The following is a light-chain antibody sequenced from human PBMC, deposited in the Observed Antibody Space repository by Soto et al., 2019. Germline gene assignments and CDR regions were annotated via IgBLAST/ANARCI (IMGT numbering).Light chain of an antibody. CDR1: SSDVGDYNY. CDR3: SSYAGSNNWV. J-gene: IGLJ3*02. V-gene: IGLV2-8*01. Sequence: QSALTQPPSASGSPGQSVTISCTGTSSDVGDYNYVSWYQQHPGKAPKLMIYEVSKRPSGVPDRFSGSKSGNTASLTVSGFQAEYEADYYCSSYAGSNNWVFGGGTKLTVL. CDR2: EVS.